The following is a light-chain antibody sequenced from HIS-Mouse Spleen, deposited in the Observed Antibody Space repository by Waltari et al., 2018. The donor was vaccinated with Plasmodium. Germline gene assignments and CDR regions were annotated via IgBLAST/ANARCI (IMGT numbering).Light chain of an antibody. J-gene: IGLJ1*01. Sequence: SYELTQPPSVSVSPGQTASITCSGDKLGDKYACWYQQKPDQSPVLVIYQDSKRPSGSPERFSGSNSGNTATLTISGTQAMDEADYYCQAWDSSTDYVFGTGTKVTVL. CDR3: QAWDSSTDYV. CDR1: KLGDKY. CDR2: QDS. V-gene: IGLV3-1*01.